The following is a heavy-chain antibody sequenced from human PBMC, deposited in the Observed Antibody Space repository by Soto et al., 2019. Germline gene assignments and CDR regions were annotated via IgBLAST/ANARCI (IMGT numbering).Heavy chain of an antibody. CDR1: GGSISSYY. J-gene: IGHJ4*02. V-gene: IGHV4-59*08. CDR3: ARHPGYYDILTGYTTYYFDY. CDR2: IYYSGST. D-gene: IGHD3-9*01. Sequence: TLSLTCTVSGGSISSYYWSWIRQPPGKGLEWIGYIYYSGSTNYNPSLKSRVTISLDTPKNQFSLKLSSVTAADTAVYYCARHPGYYDILTGYTTYYFDYWGQGILVTVSS.